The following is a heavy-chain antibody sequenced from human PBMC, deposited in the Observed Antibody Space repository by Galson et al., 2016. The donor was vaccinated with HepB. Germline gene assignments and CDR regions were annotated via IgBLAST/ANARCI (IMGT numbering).Heavy chain of an antibody. V-gene: IGHV4-34*01. Sequence: LSLTCGVYGGSFSGYYWSWVRQPPGKGLEWIGEINHSRSTNYNPSLKSRVIISVDMSKNQFSLKLSSVTAADTAVYYCASQEDDYGDYYYYGMDVWGQGTTVTVAS. J-gene: IGHJ6*02. D-gene: IGHD4-17*01. CDR2: INHSRST. CDR3: ASQEDDYGDYYYYGMDV. CDR1: GGSFSGYY.